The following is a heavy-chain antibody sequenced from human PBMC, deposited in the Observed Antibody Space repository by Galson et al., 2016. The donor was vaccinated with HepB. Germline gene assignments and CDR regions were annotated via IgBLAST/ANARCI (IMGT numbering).Heavy chain of an antibody. J-gene: IGHJ4*02. D-gene: IGHD6-19*01. CDR1: GLTFSTNA. CDR2: ISDSGSST. Sequence: SLRLSCAASGLTFSTNAMNWVRQAPGKGLEWVSGISDSGSSTSYADSVKGRFTISRDNSKNTLYLQMNSLRAEDTAIYYCANQHTTGWYSCLTHWGQGTLVTVSS. CDR3: ANQHTTGWYSCLTH. V-gene: IGHV3-23*01.